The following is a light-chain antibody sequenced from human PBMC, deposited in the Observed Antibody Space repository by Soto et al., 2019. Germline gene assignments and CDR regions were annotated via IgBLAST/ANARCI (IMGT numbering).Light chain of an antibody. Sequence: QSVLTQPTSASGTPGQRVTISCAGSSSNIGRNTVNWYHQLPGAAPKLLIYNNYQRPSGVPDRFSGSKSGTSASLAISGLQSEDEADYYCAAWDDSLNGHVVFGGGTKLTVL. CDR3: AAWDDSLNGHVV. J-gene: IGLJ2*01. CDR1: SSNIGRNT. CDR2: NNY. V-gene: IGLV1-44*01.